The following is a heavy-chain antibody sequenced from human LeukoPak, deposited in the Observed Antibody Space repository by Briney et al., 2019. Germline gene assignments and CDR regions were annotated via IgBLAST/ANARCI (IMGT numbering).Heavy chain of an antibody. CDR1: GGSISSYY. J-gene: IGHJ4*02. V-gene: IGHV4-59*01. D-gene: IGHD4-17*01. CDR2: IYYSGST. Sequence: KPSETLSLTCTVSGGSISSYYWSWIRQPPGKGLEWIGYIYYSGSTNYNPSLKSRVTISVDTSKNQFSLKLSSVTAADTAVYYCASSRDYGDYGYDYWGQGTLVTVSS. CDR3: ASSRDYGDYGYDY.